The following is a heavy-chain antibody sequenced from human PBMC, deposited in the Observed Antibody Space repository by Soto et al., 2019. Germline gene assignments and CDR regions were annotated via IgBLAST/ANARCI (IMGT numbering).Heavy chain of an antibody. CDR2: IYHSGST. V-gene: IGHV4-4*02. CDR3: ARGSGGSSSGWFDP. Sequence: SETLSLTCAVSGGSISSSNWWSWVRQPPGKGLEWIGEIYHSGSTNYNPSLKSRVTISVDKSKNQFSLKLSSVTAADTAVYYWARGSGGSSSGWFDPGGKGTLVTVPS. J-gene: IGHJ5*02. D-gene: IGHD2-15*01. CDR1: GGSISSSNW.